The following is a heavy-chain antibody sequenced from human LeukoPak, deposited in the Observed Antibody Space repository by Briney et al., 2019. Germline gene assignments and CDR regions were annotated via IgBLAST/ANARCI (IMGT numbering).Heavy chain of an antibody. V-gene: IGHV1-18*01. J-gene: IGHJ4*02. CDR3: ARVQWELGNFDY. Sequence: ASVKVSCKASGYTFTSYGISWVRQAPGQGPEWMGWISAYNGNTNYAQKLQGRVTMTTDTSTSTAYMELRSLRSDDTAVYYCARVQWELGNFDYWGQGTLVTVSS. CDR1: GYTFTSYG. D-gene: IGHD1-26*01. CDR2: ISAYNGNT.